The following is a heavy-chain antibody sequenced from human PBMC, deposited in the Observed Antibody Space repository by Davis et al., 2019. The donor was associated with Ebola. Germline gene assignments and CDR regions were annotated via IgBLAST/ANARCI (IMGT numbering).Heavy chain of an antibody. Sequence: GESLKISCAASGFTFSSYAMSWVRQAPGKGLEWVSAISGSSGSTYYADSVKGRFTISRDNSKNTVYLQMNSLRAEDTAVYYCARVFYDFWSGYYYGMDVWGQGTTVTVSS. V-gene: IGHV3-23*01. J-gene: IGHJ6*02. CDR2: ISGSSGST. CDR1: GFTFSSYA. D-gene: IGHD3-3*01. CDR3: ARVFYDFWSGYYYGMDV.